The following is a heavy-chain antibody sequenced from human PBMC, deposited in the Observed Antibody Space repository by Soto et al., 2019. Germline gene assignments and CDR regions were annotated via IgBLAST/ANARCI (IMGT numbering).Heavy chain of an antibody. CDR1: GGSISSGDYY. CDR3: ARAHLRYFDPYYFDY. V-gene: IGHV4-30-4*01. D-gene: IGHD3-9*01. Sequence: PSETLSLTCTVSGGSISSGDYYWSWIRQPPGKGLEWIGYIYYSGSTYYNPSLKGRVTISVDTSKNQFSLKLSSVTAADTAVYYCARAHLRYFDPYYFDYWGQGTLVTVSS. J-gene: IGHJ4*02. CDR2: IYYSGST.